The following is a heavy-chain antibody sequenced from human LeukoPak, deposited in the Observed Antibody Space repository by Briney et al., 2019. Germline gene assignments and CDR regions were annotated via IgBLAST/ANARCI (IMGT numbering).Heavy chain of an antibody. CDR1: GFTFDDYG. CDR3: ARDSKYSRKMNMGYFDY. CDR2: INWNGGST. J-gene: IGHJ4*02. Sequence: PGGSLRLSCAASGFTFDDYGMTWVRQAPGKGLEWVSGINWNGGSTGYADSVKGRFTISRDNAKNSLYLQMNSLRAEDTALYYCARDSKYSRKMNMGYFDYWGQGTLVTVSS. D-gene: IGHD6-13*01. V-gene: IGHV3-20*04.